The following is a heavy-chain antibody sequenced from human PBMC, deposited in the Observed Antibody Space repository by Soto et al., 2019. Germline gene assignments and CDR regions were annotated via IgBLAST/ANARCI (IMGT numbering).Heavy chain of an antibody. V-gene: IGHV3-21*01. D-gene: IGHD3-9*01. J-gene: IGHJ4*01. Sequence: GGCLRLSCAASSFNFTRYTLNWVRQAPGKGMEWVSSISATSTYTFYADSVKGRFTISRDNAQTSVSLQMNSLRAEDTALYYCARVHSATGSTHVDHWGHGTLVT. CDR1: SFNFTRYT. CDR3: ARVHSATGSTHVDH. CDR2: ISATSTYT.